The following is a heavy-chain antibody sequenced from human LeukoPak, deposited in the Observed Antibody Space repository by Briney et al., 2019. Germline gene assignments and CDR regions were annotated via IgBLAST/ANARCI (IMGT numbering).Heavy chain of an antibody. D-gene: IGHD1-26*01. Sequence: ASVKVSCKASGYTFTSYDINWVRQATGQGLEWMGWISGYNGNTNYYAEKLQGRVTMTTDTSTSTAYMELRSLRSDDTAVYYCARDTKRSRARWENLGFDPWGQGTLVTVSS. CDR1: GYTFTSYD. CDR3: ARDTKRSRARWENLGFDP. J-gene: IGHJ5*02. V-gene: IGHV1-18*01. CDR2: ISGYNGNT.